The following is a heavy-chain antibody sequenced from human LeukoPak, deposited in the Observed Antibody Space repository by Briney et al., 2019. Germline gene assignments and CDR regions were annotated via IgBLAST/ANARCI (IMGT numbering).Heavy chain of an antibody. CDR2: ISSSSTTI. CDR3: AREASSSWSSFDI. J-gene: IGHJ3*02. D-gene: IGHD6-13*01. CDR1: GFTLTTYN. Sequence: PGGSLRLSCAASGFTLTTYNMNWVRQAPGKGLEWLSYISSSSTTIYYADSVKGRFTISRDNAKSSLFLQMDSLRDEDTAVYYCAREASSSWSSFDIWGQGTMVTVSS. V-gene: IGHV3-48*02.